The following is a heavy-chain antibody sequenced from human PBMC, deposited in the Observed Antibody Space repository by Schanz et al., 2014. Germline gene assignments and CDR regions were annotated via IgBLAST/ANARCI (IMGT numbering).Heavy chain of an antibody. CDR3: ASSGAGYSSSWDFDY. CDR1: GGTFSSYT. V-gene: IGHV1-69*02. Sequence: QVQLVQSEAEVKKPGSSVKVSCKASGGTFSSYTISWVRQAPGQGLEWMGRIIPIRGIANYAQKFQGRVTITADKSTFTAYMDVSSLRSEDTAVYYCASSGAGYSSSWDFDYWGQGTLVTVSS. D-gene: IGHD6-13*01. CDR2: IIPIRGIA. J-gene: IGHJ4*02.